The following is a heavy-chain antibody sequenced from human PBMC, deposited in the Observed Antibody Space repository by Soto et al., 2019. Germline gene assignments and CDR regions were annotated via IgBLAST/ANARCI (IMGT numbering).Heavy chain of an antibody. D-gene: IGHD3-3*01. CDR2: ISSSSSTI. V-gene: IGHV3-48*01. CDR3: AREWAEYDFWSGYSDY. Sequence: LRLSCAASGFTFSSYSMNWVRQAPGKGLEWVSYISSSSSTIYYADSVKGRFTISRDNAKNSLYLQMNSLRAEDTAVYYCAREWAEYDFWSGYSDYWGQGTLVTVSS. CDR1: GFTFSSYS. J-gene: IGHJ4*02.